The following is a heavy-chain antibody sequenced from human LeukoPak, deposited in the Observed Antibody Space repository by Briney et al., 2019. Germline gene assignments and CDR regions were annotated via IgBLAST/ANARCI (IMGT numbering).Heavy chain of an antibody. Sequence: SLRLSCGASGFTFDDYAMHWVRQSPGKGLEWVSGISLNRGSIGYAASVKGRLTISRDNAKNSLYLQMNSLRAEDTALYYCAKDGTYYYDSSGSHYYYYGMDVWGQGTTVTVSS. V-gene: IGHV3-9*01. J-gene: IGHJ6*02. CDR1: GFTFDDYA. D-gene: IGHD3-22*01. CDR2: ISLNRGSI. CDR3: AKDGTYYYDSSGSHYYYYGMDV.